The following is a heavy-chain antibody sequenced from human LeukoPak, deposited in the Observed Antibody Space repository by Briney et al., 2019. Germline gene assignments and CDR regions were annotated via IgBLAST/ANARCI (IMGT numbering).Heavy chain of an antibody. J-gene: IGHJ4*02. CDR3: ARALPGYDILTGYMGFDY. CDR1: GFTFSSYS. CDR2: ISSSSSYI. D-gene: IGHD3-9*01. Sequence: GGSLRLSCAASGFTFSSYSMNWVRQAPGKGLEWVSSISSSSSYIYYADSVKGRFTISRDNAKNSLYLQMNSLRAEDMAVYYCARALPGYDILTGYMGFDYWGQGTLVTVSS. V-gene: IGHV3-21*01.